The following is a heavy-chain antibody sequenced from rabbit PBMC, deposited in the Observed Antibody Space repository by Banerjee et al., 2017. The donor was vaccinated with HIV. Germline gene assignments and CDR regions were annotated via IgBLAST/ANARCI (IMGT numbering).Heavy chain of an antibody. CDR1: GFSFSSSYW. CDR3: ARDGVGYITWDL. Sequence: QEQLEESGGDLVKPEGSLTLTCTASGFSFSSSYWICWVRQAPGKGLEWILCIYAGSSGSTYYASWAKGRFTISKTSSTTVTPQMTSLTAADTATYFCARDGVGYITWDLWGQGTLVTVS. V-gene: IGHV1S45*01. CDR2: IYAGSSGST. J-gene: IGHJ4*01. D-gene: IGHD7-1*01.